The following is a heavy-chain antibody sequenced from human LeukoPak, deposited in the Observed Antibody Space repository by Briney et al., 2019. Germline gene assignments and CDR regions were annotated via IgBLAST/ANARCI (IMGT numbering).Heavy chain of an antibody. CDR3: ARGRSAAGTPGFDP. CDR2: MNPNSGNT. CDR1: GYTFTGYY. Sequence: ASVKVSCKASGYTFTGYYMHWVRQAPGQGLEWMGWMNPNSGNTGYAQKFQGRVTITRNTSISTAYMELSSLRSEDTAVYYCARGRSAAGTPGFDPWGQGTLVTVSS. J-gene: IGHJ5*02. D-gene: IGHD6-13*01. V-gene: IGHV1-8*03.